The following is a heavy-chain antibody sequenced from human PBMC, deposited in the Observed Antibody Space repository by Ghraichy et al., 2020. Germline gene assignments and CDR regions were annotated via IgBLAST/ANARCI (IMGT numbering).Heavy chain of an antibody. CDR3: ARHTVTDWLDP. Sequence: SETLSLTCTVSGGSISSSYYSWIRQPAGKGLEWIGHIYTSESTNYNPSLKSRVSMSVDTSKKHFSLKLSSVTAADTAVYYCARHTVTDWLDPWGQGTLVTVSS. CDR2: IYTSEST. CDR1: GGSISSSY. V-gene: IGHV4-4*07. D-gene: IGHD4-17*01. J-gene: IGHJ5*02.